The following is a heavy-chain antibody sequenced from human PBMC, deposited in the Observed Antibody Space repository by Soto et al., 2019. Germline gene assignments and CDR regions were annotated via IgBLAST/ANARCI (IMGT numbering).Heavy chain of an antibody. J-gene: IGHJ4*02. D-gene: IGHD3-10*01. CDR1: GYTFSKYW. CDR2: IYPGDSDA. V-gene: IGHV5-51*01. CDR3: ARQGGEYNTMSDY. Sequence: EVQLAQSGAEVKEPGESLKISCKGSGYTFSKYWIGWVRQTPGKGLEGMGMIYPGDSDARYSPSFEGQVTFSVDKSINTAYLQWNSLKASDTAMYYCARQGGEYNTMSDYWRQGTLVTVSS.